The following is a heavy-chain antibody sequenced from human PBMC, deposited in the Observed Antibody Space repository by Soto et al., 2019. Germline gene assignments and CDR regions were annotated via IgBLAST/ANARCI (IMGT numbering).Heavy chain of an antibody. V-gene: IGHV1-69*02. J-gene: IGHJ3*02. CDR1: GGTFNNCT. D-gene: IGHD4-17*01. CDR2: IIPIFGIT. Sequence: QVQLVQSGAEVKKPGSSVRVSCKASGGTFNNCTISWVRQAPGQGLECMGRIIPIFGITNYAQKFQGRVTITADKSTSTAYMELSSLRSEDTAVYYCARSSGYGDSSEGLDIWGQGTMVTVSS. CDR3: ARSSGYGDSSEGLDI.